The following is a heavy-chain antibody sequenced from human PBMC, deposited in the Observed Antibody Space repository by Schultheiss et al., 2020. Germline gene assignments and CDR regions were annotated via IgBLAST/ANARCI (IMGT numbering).Heavy chain of an antibody. CDR1: GYTFTSYY. J-gene: IGHJ6*02. V-gene: IGHV1-46*01. D-gene: IGHD4-23*01. CDR2: INPSGGST. CDR3: ARDHDYGGNGGGYYYYGMDV. Sequence: ASVKVSCKASGYTFTSYYMHWVRQAPGQGLEWMGIINPSGGSTSYAQKFQGRVTMTRDTSTSTVYMELSSLRSEDTAVYYCARDHDYGGNGGGYYYYGMDVWGQGTTVTVSS.